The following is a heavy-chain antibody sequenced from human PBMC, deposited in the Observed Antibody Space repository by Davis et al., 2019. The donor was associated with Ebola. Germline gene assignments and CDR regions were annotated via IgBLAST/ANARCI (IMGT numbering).Heavy chain of an antibody. J-gene: IGHJ6*02. CDR2: IKQDGSEK. V-gene: IGHV3-7*01. Sequence: ETLSLTCTVSGGSISSYYWSWIRQPPGKGLEWVANIKQDGSEKYYVDSVKGRFTISRDNAKNSLYLQMNSLRAEDTAVYYCASARSSGYDYGWYYYGMDVWGQGTTVTVSS. D-gene: IGHD5-12*01. CDR3: ASARSSGYDYGWYYYGMDV. CDR1: GGSISSYY.